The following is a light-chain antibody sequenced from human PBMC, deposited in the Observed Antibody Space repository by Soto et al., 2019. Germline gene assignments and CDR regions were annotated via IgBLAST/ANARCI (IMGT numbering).Light chain of an antibody. CDR2: SNN. CDR3: AAWDDSLNGRWV. CDR1: SSNIGSNT. V-gene: IGLV1-44*01. Sequence: QSALTQPASVSGTPGQRVTISCSGSSSNIGSNTVNWYQQLPGTAPKLLIYSNNQRPSGVPDRFSGSKSGTSASLAISGLQSEDEADYYCAAWDDSLNGRWVFGGGTKVTVL. J-gene: IGLJ3*02.